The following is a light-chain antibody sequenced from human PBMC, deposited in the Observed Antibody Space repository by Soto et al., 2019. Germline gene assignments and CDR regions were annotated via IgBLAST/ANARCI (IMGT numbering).Light chain of an antibody. J-gene: IGLJ1*01. CDR2: EVT. Sequence: QSALTQPASVSGSPGQSITISCTGTSSDVGAYNYVSWYQQHPGKAPKLLIYEVTNRPSGVSNRFSGSKSGNTASLTISGLQDDEEADYCCNSNKTLSNRVFGTGTKLTVL. CDR1: SSDVGAYNY. CDR3: NSNKTLSNRV. V-gene: IGLV2-14*01.